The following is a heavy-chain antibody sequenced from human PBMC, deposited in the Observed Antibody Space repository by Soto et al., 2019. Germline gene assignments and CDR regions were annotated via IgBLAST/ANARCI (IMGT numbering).Heavy chain of an antibody. J-gene: IGHJ4*02. Sequence: GGSLRLSCAASGFTFSSYAMSWVRQAPGKGLEWVSAISGSGGSTYYADSVKGRFTISRDNSKNTLYLQMNSLRAEDTAVYYCAKGLSVWFGDYRPNAYFDYWGQGTLVTVSS. V-gene: IGHV3-23*01. D-gene: IGHD3-10*01. CDR1: GFTFSSYA. CDR3: AKGLSVWFGDYRPNAYFDY. CDR2: ISGSGGST.